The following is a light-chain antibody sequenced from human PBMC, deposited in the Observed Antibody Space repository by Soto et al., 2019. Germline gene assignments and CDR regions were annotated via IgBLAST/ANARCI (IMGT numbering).Light chain of an antibody. CDR1: QSVSSS. Sequence: EIVLTQSPGTLSLSPGERATLSCRASQSVSSSLAWYQQKPGQAPRLLIHGASSRATGIPDRFSGSGSGTDFTLTISRLEPEDFAGYYCQQYGSSPPLTFGGGTKVEIK. J-gene: IGKJ4*01. CDR3: QQYGSSPPLT. CDR2: GAS. V-gene: IGKV3-20*01.